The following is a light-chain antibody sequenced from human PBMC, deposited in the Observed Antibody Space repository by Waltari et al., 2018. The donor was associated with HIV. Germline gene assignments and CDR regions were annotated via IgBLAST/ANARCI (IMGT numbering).Light chain of an antibody. CDR2: EVS. V-gene: IGLV2-14*03. Sequence: QSALAQPAPVSGSPVPSIPISCPGTRTDVGGYNYVSWYQQHPDKPPRLMISEVSHRPSGISSRFFGSKSGYTASLTIAGLQPDDEAYYYCSSYTSSSSLDVVFGGGTKLTVL. CDR1: RTDVGGYNY. CDR3: SSYTSSSSLDVV. J-gene: IGLJ2*01.